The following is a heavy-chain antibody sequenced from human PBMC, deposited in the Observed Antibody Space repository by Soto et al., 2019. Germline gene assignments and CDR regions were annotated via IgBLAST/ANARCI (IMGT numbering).Heavy chain of an antibody. J-gene: IGHJ5*02. V-gene: IGHV1-69*01. CDR1: GGTFSSYA. D-gene: IGHD2-8*02. CDR2: IIPIFGTA. CDR3: ARGTGGYEKPFWFDP. Sequence: QVQLVQSGAYEKKPGSSVKVSCKASGGTFSSYAISWVRQAPGQGLEWMGGIIPIFGTANYAQKFQGRVTITADESTSTACMEVSSLRSEDTAVYYCARGTGGYEKPFWFDPWGRGTLVTAAS.